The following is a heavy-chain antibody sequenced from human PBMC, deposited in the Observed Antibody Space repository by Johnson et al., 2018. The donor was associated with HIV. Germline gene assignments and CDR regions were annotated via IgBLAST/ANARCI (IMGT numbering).Heavy chain of an antibody. CDR2: INWNSGSI. D-gene: IGHD1-26*01. CDR1: GFTFADYA. J-gene: IGHJ3*02. Sequence: VQLVESGGGLVQPGRSLRLSCAASGFTFADYAMHWVRQGPGKGLEWVSGINWNSGSIAYADSVKGRFTISRDNSKNTLYLQMGSLRAEDMAVYYCARPLGGSVDAFDIWGQGTMVTVSS. CDR3: ARPLGGSVDAFDI. V-gene: IGHV3-9*03.